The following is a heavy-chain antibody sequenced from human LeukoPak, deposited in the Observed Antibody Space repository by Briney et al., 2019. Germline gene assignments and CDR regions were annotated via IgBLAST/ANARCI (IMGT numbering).Heavy chain of an antibody. V-gene: IGHV3-11*01. D-gene: IGHD3-3*01. Sequence: GGSLRLSCAASGFTLSDYYMSWIRQAPGKGLEWVSFISSSGTTINYADSVKGRFTISRDNAKNSLYLQMNSLRAEDTAVYYCARDPPPRSYDSNYWGQGTLVTVSS. CDR2: ISSSGTTI. J-gene: IGHJ4*02. CDR3: ARDPPPRSYDSNY. CDR1: GFTLSDYY.